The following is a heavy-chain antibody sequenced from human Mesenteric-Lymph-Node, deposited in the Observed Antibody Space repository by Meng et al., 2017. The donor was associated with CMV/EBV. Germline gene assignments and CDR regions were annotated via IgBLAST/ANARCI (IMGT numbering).Heavy chain of an antibody. CDR3: AREMATISGGGFDY. D-gene: IGHD5-24*01. V-gene: IGHV3-21*01. CDR1: GFPFIDYS. J-gene: IGHJ4*02. Sequence: GGSLRLSCAASGFPFIDYSMNWVRQAPGKGLEWVSCISPSSSYIYYADSVKGRFTISRDNAKNSLYLQMNSLRAEDTAVYYGAREMATISGGGFDYWGQGTLVTVSS. CDR2: ISPSSSYI.